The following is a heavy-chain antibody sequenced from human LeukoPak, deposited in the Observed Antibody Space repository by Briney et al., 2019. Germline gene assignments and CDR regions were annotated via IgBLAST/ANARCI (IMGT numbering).Heavy chain of an antibody. CDR2: ISYDGSNK. CDR3: ARERWGRQQLPLDY. CDR1: GFTFSSYA. Sequence: PGGSLRLSCAASGFTFSSYAMHWVRQAPGKGLEWVAVISYDGSNKYYADSVKGRFTISRDNSKNTLYLQMNSLRAEDTAVYYCARERWGRQQLPLDYWGQGTLVTVSS. D-gene: IGHD6-13*01. V-gene: IGHV3-30-3*01. J-gene: IGHJ4*02.